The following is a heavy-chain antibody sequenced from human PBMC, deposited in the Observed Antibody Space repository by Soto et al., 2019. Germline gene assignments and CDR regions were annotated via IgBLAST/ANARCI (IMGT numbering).Heavy chain of an antibody. D-gene: IGHD6-13*01. CDR2: IWFDGRNK. CDR3: ARVDSSSYSNAFDI. J-gene: IGHJ3*02. V-gene: IGHV3-33*01. Sequence: QAQLVESGGGVVQPGRSLRLSCAASGFTFSHYGMHWVRQAPGKGLEWVAVIWFDGRNKYHSDSVKGRFSISRDNFKNTLYLQMNSLRAEDTAVYYCARVDSSSYSNAFDIWGKGTMVTVSS. CDR1: GFTFSHYG.